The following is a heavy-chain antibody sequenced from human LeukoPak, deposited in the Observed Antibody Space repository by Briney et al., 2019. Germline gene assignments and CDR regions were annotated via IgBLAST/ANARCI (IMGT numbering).Heavy chain of an antibody. J-gene: IGHJ4*02. CDR1: GFTFSSYS. CDR3: ARGYCSSTSCLLFDY. CDR2: ISSSSSYI. D-gene: IGHD2-2*01. Sequence: GGPLRLSCAASGFTFSSYSMNCVRQAPGKGLEWVSSISSSSSYIYYADSVKGRFTISRDNAKNSLYLQMNSLRAEDTAVYYCARGYCSSTSCLLFDYWGQGTLVTVSS. V-gene: IGHV3-21*01.